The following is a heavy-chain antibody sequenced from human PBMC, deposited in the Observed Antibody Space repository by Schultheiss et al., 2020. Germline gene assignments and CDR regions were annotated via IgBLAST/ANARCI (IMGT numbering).Heavy chain of an antibody. CDR2: IDWDDDK. J-gene: IGHJ5*02. Sequence: SGPTLVKPTQTLTLTCTFSGFSLSTSGMCVSWIRQPPGKALEWLARIDWDDDKRYSPSLKSRLTITKDTSKNQVVLTMTNMDPVDTATYYCAHSPPHDYGDEWLNWFDPWGQGTLVTVSS. CDR3: AHSPPHDYGDEWLNWFDP. D-gene: IGHD4-17*01. CDR1: GFSLSTSGMC. V-gene: IGHV2-5*02.